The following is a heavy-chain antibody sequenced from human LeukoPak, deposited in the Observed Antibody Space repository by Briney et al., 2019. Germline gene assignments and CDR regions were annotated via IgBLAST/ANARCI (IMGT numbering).Heavy chain of an antibody. Sequence: QSGGSLRLSCAASGFTFSIYPMRWARHPPGKGREWVSAIIVSGGSTYYADSVKGRFTISRDNSKKTLYLQMNSLRVEDTAVYYCAKASTGDFDIWGQGTMVTVSS. J-gene: IGHJ3*02. V-gene: IGHV3-23*01. D-gene: IGHD1-14*01. CDR2: IIVSGGST. CDR1: GFTFSIYP. CDR3: AKASTGDFDI.